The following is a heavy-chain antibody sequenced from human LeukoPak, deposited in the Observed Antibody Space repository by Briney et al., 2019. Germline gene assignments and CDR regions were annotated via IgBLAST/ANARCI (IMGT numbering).Heavy chain of an antibody. CDR1: GFSFDDYT. D-gene: IGHD3-16*01. J-gene: IGHJ4*02. Sequence: GSLRLSCAASGFSFDDYTLGWVRQAPGQGLEWVASISVSGGDTHYADSVRGRFTISRDNSRNTLSLQMNSLRAEDTAIYYCAKTGGALVINYFNCWGQGTLVTVSS. V-gene: IGHV3-23*01. CDR2: ISVSGGDT. CDR3: AKTGGALVINYFNC.